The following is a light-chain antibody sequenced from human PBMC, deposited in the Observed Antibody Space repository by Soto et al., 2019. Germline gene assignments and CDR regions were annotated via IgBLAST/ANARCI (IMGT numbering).Light chain of an antibody. J-gene: IGKJ1*01. Sequence: EIVMTQSPATLSVSPGERATLSCRASQSVSNNLAWYQQKPGQAPRLLISGASTRATGIPARFSGSGSGTEFTLTVSSLQSEDFAVYYCQQYNQWPRKFGQGTKV. CDR3: QQYNQWPRK. V-gene: IGKV3-15*01. CDR1: QSVSNN. CDR2: GAS.